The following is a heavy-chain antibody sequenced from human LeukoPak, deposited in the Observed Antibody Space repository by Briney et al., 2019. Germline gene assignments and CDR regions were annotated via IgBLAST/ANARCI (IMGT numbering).Heavy chain of an antibody. Sequence: GRSLRLSCAASGFTFSSYAMHWVRQAPGKGLEWVAVISYDGSNKYYADSVKGRFTISRDNSKNTLYLQMNSLRAEDTAVYYCASFVGPRNSGSHTFHLARYNYYYYYMDVWGKGTTVTISS. J-gene: IGHJ6*03. V-gene: IGHV3-30*04. CDR1: GFTFSSYA. CDR3: ASFVGPRNSGSHTFHLARYNYYYYYMDV. D-gene: IGHD1-26*01. CDR2: ISYDGSNK.